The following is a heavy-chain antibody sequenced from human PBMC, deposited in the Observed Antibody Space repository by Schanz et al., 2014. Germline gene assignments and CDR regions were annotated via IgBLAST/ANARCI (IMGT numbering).Heavy chain of an antibody. CDR1: GFTFSSYS. J-gene: IGHJ4*02. Sequence: VQLVESGGGLVKPGGSLRLSCAASGFTFSSYSMNWVRQAPGKGLEWVAAMSYDGSIKYYGDSVKGRFTISRDNSKNTLYLQMNSLRAEDTAVYYCARANYRRKINFDYWGRGTLVTVSS. CDR3: ARANYRRKINFDY. D-gene: IGHD3-10*01. CDR2: MSYDGSIK. V-gene: IGHV3-30*03.